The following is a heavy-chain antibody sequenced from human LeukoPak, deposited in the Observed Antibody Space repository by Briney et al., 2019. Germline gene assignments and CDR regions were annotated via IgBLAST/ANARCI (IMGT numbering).Heavy chain of an antibody. J-gene: IGHJ6*02. Sequence: GGSLRLSCAASGFTFSSYAMSWVRQAPGKGLEWVSAISAGGGSTYYADSVKGRFTISRDNSKNTLYLQMNSLRAEDTAVYYCAKDRSVVAAVYYYYGMDVWGQGTTVTVSS. CDR3: AKDRSVVAAVYYYYGMDV. CDR1: GFTFSSYA. CDR2: ISAGGGST. V-gene: IGHV3-23*01. D-gene: IGHD2-15*01.